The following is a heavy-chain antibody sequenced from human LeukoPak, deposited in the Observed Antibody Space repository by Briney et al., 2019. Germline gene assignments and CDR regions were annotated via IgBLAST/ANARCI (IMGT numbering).Heavy chain of an antibody. D-gene: IGHD2-15*01. CDR2: INHSGST. V-gene: IGHV4-34*01. CDR1: GGSFSGYY. Sequence: SETLSLTCAVYGGSFSGYYWSWIRQPPGKGLEWIGEINHSGSTNYNPSLKSRVTISVDTSKNQFSLQLSSVTAADTAVYYCARIHRYCSGGACYVLDNWGQGTLVAVSS. CDR3: ARIHRYCSGGACYVLDN. J-gene: IGHJ4*02.